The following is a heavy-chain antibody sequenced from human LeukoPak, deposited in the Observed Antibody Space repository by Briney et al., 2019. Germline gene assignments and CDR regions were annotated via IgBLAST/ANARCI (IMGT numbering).Heavy chain of an antibody. CDR3: ARIQGTDFRSGYYLDY. V-gene: IGHV4-59*08. D-gene: IGHD3-3*01. CDR1: GGSISSYY. CDR2: LSKSGNT. Sequence: SETLSLTCTVSGGSISSYYWSWIRLPPGKGLECIGYLSKSGNTNYSPSLKSRVTISVDTSKSQFSLKLSSVTAADTAVYYCARIQGTDFRSGYYLDYWGQGTLVTVSS. J-gene: IGHJ4*02.